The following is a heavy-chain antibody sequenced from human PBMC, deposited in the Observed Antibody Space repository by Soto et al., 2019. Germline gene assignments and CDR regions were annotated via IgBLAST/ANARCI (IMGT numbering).Heavy chain of an antibody. V-gene: IGHV1-18*04. CDR1: GYRFTNYG. J-gene: IGHJ4*02. CDR3: ARDERDSCIRGDCFYFDS. Sequence: QVQLVQSGGEVKKPGASVKVSCKSSGYRFTNYGISWVRQTPGQGLEWLGWISTHTWNTNSAPRLQGRLTMTTDTSTSTAYMELRSLTSDDTAVYYCARDERDSCIRGDCFYFDSWGQGTLVTVSS. CDR2: ISTHTWNT. D-gene: IGHD2-21*02.